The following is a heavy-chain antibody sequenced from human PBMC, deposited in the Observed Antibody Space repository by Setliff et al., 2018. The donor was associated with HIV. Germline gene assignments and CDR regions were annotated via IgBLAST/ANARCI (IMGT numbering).Heavy chain of an antibody. J-gene: IGHJ5*02. D-gene: IGHD2-15*01. CDR3: ARRRGYCSGGTCYSGGYWFDP. Sequence: LSLTCTVSGGSISGGGYYWSWIRQHPGKGLDWIGNIYYSGSTSYNPSLKSRVTISVDTSKNQFSLKLRSVTAADTAVYYCARRRGYCSGGTCYSGGYWFDPWGQGTLVTVSS. CDR1: GGSISGGGYY. CDR2: IYYSGST. V-gene: IGHV4-31*03.